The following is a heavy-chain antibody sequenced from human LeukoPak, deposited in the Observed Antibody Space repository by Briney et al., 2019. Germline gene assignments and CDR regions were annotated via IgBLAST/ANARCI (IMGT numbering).Heavy chain of an antibody. CDR1: GYTFTSYD. CDR3: ASPKV. J-gene: IGHJ2*01. CDR2: MNPSSGDT. Sequence: ASVKVSCKASGYTFTSYDINWVRQATGQGIEGRGWMNPSSGDTGYAEKFQDIFTITRNTSISTAYKELTRLGSEDTGVYYCASPKVWGRGILVTVSS. V-gene: IGHV1-8*03.